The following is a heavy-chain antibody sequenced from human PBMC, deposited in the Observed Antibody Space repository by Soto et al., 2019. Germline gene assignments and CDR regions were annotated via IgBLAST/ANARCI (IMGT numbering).Heavy chain of an antibody. CDR1: GFTFSSYS. J-gene: IGHJ4*02. CDR2: ISSSSSYI. Sequence: GGSLRLSCAASGFTFSSYSMNWVRQAPGKGLEWVSSISSSSSYIYYADSVKGRFTISRDNAKNSLYLQMNSLRAEDTAVYYCASFLAVAGTTFDYWGQGTLVTVSS. CDR3: ASFLAVAGTTFDY. V-gene: IGHV3-21*01. D-gene: IGHD6-19*01.